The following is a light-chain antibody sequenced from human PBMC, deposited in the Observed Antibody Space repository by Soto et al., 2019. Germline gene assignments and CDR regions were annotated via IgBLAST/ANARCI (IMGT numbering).Light chain of an antibody. J-gene: IGLJ2*01. Sequence: QSVLTQPASVSGSPGQSITISCTGTSSDVGGYNYVSWYQQHPGKAPKLMIYDVSNRPSGVSNRFSGSKSGNTASLTISGXXXXDEADYYCSSYTSSSTRVFGGGTKLTVL. CDR2: DVS. CDR3: SSYTSSSTRV. V-gene: IGLV2-14*01. CDR1: SSDVGGYNY.